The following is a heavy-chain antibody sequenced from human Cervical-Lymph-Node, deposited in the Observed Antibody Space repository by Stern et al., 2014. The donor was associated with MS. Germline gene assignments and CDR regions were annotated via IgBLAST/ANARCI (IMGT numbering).Heavy chain of an antibody. D-gene: IGHD5-18*01. CDR2: INPSGGST. V-gene: IGHV1-46*01. J-gene: IGHJ4*02. CDR3: ARERDSYGYYFAY. CDR1: GYTFTSYY. Sequence: VQLVESGAEVKKPGASVKVSCKASGYTFTSYYMHWGRQAPGQGIEWMGIINPSGGSTSYAQKFQGRVTMPRDTSTSTVYMELSSLRSEDTAVYYCARERDSYGYYFAYWGQGTLVTVSS.